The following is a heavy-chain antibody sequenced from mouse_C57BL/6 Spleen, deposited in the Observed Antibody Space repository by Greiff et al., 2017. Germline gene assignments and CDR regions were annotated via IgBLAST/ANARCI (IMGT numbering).Heavy chain of an antibody. CDR2: ISYDGSN. CDR3: ARGGEDYYGSSLDY. CDR1: GYSITSGYY. D-gene: IGHD1-1*01. J-gene: IGHJ2*01. V-gene: IGHV3-6*01. Sequence: EVKLQESGPGLVKPSQSLSLTCSVTGYSITSGYYWNWIRQFPGNKLEWMGYISYDGSNNYNPSLKNRISITRDTSKNQFFLKLNSVTTEDTATYYCARGGEDYYGSSLDYWGQGTTLTVSS.